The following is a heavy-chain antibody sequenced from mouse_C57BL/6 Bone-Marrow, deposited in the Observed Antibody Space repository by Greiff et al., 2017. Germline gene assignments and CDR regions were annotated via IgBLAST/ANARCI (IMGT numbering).Heavy chain of an antibody. CDR1: GYTFTSYW. J-gene: IGHJ3*01. CDR3: ARDDGCYRWFAY. CDR2: IHPNSGST. D-gene: IGHD2-3*01. Sequence: QVQLQQPGAELVKPGASVKLSCKASGYTFTSYWMHWVKQRPGQGLEWIGMIHPNSGSTNYNEKFTSKATLTVAKSSRTAYMQLSRLASEDTAVYYSARDDGCYRWFAYWGQGTLVTVSA. V-gene: IGHV1-64*01.